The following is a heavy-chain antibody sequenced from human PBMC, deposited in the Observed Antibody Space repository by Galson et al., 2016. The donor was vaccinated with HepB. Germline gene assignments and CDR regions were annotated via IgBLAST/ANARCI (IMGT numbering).Heavy chain of an antibody. D-gene: IGHD4-17*01. CDR2: IYYSGST. V-gene: IGHV4-31*03. Sequence: TLSLTCTVSGGSISSGGYYWSWIRQHPGKGLEWIGYIYYSGSTYYNPSLKSRVTISVDTSKNQFSLKLSPVTAADTAVYYCARVRGATVSDYWGQGTLVTVSS. CDR3: ARVRGATVSDY. CDR1: GGSISSGGYY. J-gene: IGHJ4*02.